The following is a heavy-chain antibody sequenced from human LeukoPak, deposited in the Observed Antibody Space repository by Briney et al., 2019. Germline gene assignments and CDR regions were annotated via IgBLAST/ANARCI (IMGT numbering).Heavy chain of an antibody. J-gene: IGHJ4*02. V-gene: IGHV1-18*01. CDR2: ISAYNGGT. CDR1: GYTFTSFG. CDR3: ARDLGLDTTMIFFDF. Sequence: ASVKVSCKASGYTFTSFGISWVRQAPGQGPEWMGWISAYNGGTNYGEKFQGRVTMTTDTSTNTAYMELRGLTSDDTAVYYCARDLGLDTTMIFFDFWGRGTLVTVSS. D-gene: IGHD5-18*01.